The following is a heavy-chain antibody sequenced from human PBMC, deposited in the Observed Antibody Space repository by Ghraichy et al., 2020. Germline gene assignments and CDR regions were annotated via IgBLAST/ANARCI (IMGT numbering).Heavy chain of an antibody. CDR3: ARWTTVTTGNNWFDP. D-gene: IGHD4-17*01. V-gene: IGHV3-7*03. CDR1: GFTFSSYG. Sequence: GGSLRLSCAASGFTFSSYGMSWVRQAPGKGLEWVANIKQDGSEKYYVDSVKGRFTISRDNAKNSLYLQMNSLRAEDTAVYYCARWTTVTTGNNWFDPGGQGTLATVSS. CDR2: IKQDGSEK. J-gene: IGHJ5*02.